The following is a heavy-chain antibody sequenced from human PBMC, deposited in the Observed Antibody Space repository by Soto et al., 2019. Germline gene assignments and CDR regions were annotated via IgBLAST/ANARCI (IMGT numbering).Heavy chain of an antibody. V-gene: IGHV4-39*01. CDR1: GGSISSSSYC. CDR2: IYYSGST. CDR3: ARLLSWSRFLEWPSIYYYYGMDV. D-gene: IGHD3-3*01. J-gene: IGHJ6*02. Sequence: SETLSLTCTVSGGSISSSSYCWGWIRQPPGKGLEWIGSIYYSGSTYYNPSLKSRVTISVDTSKNQFSLKLSSVTAADTAVYYCARLLSWSRFLEWPSIYYYYGMDVWGQGTTVTVS.